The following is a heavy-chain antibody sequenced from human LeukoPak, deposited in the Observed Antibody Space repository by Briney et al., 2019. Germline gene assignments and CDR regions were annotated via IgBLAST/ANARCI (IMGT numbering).Heavy chain of an antibody. CDR3: AAGTYNGGWTP. V-gene: IGHV4-34*01. D-gene: IGHD6-19*01. J-gene: IGHJ5*02. Sequence: SETLSLTCAVYGGSFSGYYWSWIRQPPGKGLEWIGEINHSGSTYYNPSLKSRVTISVDTSKNQFSLRLDSVTPADTAVYFCAAGTYNGGWTPWGPGTLVTVSS. CDR1: GGSFSGYY. CDR2: INHSGST.